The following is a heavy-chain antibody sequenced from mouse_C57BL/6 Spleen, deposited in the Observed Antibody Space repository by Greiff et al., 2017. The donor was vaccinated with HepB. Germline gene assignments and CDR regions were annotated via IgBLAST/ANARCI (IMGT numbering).Heavy chain of an antibody. J-gene: IGHJ3*01. CDR3: TREGYYGSSYVWFAY. CDR1: GYTFTDYE. V-gene: IGHV1-15*01. Sequence: VQLQESGAELVRPGASVTLSCKASGYTFTDYEMHWVKQTPVHGLEWIGAIDPETGGTAYNQKFKGKAILTADKSSSTAYMELRSLTSEDSAVYYCTREGYYGSSYVWFAYWGQGTLVTVSA. D-gene: IGHD1-1*01. CDR2: IDPETGGT.